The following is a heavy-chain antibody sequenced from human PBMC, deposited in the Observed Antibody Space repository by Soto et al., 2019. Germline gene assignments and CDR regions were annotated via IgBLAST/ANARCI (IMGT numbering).Heavy chain of an antibody. D-gene: IGHD1-1*01. CDR1: GHTLTELS. CDR3: AAGGTRWLHSPFDY. CDR2: FDPEDGET. Sequence: QVQLLQSGAEVKKPGASVKVSCKVSGHTLTELSMPGVRQAPGRGLEWMGGFDPEDGETIFAQKFQGRVTMTEDTSTASTYMELTSLRSEDTAVYYCAAGGTRWLHSPFDYWGQGTLVTISS. J-gene: IGHJ4*02. V-gene: IGHV1-24*01.